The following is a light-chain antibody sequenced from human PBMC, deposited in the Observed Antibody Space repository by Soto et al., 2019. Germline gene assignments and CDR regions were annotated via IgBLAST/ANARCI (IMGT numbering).Light chain of an antibody. CDR3: QQYDNLPLFT. Sequence: DNQMTQSPSSVSASVGDRVTITCQASQDISNYLNWYQQKPGKAPKLLIYDASNLETGVPSRFSGSGSGTDFTFTISSLQPEDIATYYCQQYDNLPLFTFGPGTKVDIK. CDR2: DAS. V-gene: IGKV1-33*01. J-gene: IGKJ3*01. CDR1: QDISNY.